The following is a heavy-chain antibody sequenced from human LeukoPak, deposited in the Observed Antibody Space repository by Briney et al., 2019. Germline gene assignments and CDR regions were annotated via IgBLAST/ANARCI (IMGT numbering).Heavy chain of an antibody. CDR3: AGVLRVEMVVNY. J-gene: IGHJ4*02. CDR2: MHSSGNT. Sequence: SETLSLTCTVPGGSISSFYWGWIRQPPGKGLEWIGHMHSSGNTDYNPSLKSRITMSVDTSKNQFSLKLSSVTAADTAIYWCAGVLRVEMVVNYWGQGTLVTASS. V-gene: IGHV4-59*01. D-gene: IGHD3-22*01. CDR1: GGSISSFY.